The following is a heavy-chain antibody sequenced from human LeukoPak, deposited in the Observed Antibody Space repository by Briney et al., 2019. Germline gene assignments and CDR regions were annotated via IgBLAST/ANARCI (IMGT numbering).Heavy chain of an antibody. CDR2: FDPEDGET. Sequence: ASVKVSCKGSGYTLTELSMHWVRQAPGKGLEWMGGFDPEDGETIYAQKFQGRVTMTEDTSTDTAYMELGSLRSEDTAVYYWATALVATITGNFDYWGQGTLVTVSS. CDR3: ATALVATITGNFDY. V-gene: IGHV1-24*01. J-gene: IGHJ4*02. D-gene: IGHD5-12*01. CDR1: GYTLTELS.